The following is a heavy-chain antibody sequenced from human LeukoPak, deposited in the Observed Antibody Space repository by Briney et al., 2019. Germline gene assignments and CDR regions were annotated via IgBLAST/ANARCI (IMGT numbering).Heavy chain of an antibody. CDR3: ASQGGYTSGWLIFDY. CDR2: IYPGDSAT. J-gene: IGHJ4*02. Sequence: GESLKISCKGSGYSSTTYWIGWVRQMPGKGLKWMGIIYPGDSATRYSPSFQAQVTISAAKSISTAYLQWSSLKASYTAMYYCASQGGYTSGWLIFDYWGQGTLATVSS. CDR1: GYSSTTYW. D-gene: IGHD6-19*01. V-gene: IGHV5-51*01.